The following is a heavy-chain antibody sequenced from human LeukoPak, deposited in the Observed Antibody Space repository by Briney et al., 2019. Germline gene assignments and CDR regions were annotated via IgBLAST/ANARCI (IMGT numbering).Heavy chain of an antibody. D-gene: IGHD2-2*01. V-gene: IGHV4-34*01. J-gene: IGHJ6*02. CDR1: GGSFSGYY. CDR2: INHSGST. Sequence: SETLSLTCAVYGGSFSGYYWSWIRQPPGKGLEWIGEINHSGSTNYNPSLKSRVTISVDTSKNQFSPKLSSVTAADTAVYYCARVVNYYYYGMDVWGQGTTVTVSS. CDR3: ARVVNYYYYGMDV.